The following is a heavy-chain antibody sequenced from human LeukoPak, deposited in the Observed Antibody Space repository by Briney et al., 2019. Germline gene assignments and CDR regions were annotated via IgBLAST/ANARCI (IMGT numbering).Heavy chain of an antibody. CDR2: ISTYDGNT. V-gene: IGHV1-18*01. CDR3: ARDQPRRGPGNHDY. D-gene: IGHD1-26*01. J-gene: IGHJ4*02. Sequence: GASVKVSCKASGYSFTTYGMNWVRQAPGQGLEWMGWISTYDGNTNYAQKFRGRVTMIRDTSTSTVYMELRSLTSDDTAVYYCARDQPRRGPGNHDYRGQGTQVTVSS. CDR1: GYSFTTYG.